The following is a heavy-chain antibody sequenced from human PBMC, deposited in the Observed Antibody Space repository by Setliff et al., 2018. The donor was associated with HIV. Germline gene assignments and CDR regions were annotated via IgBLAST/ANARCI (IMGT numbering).Heavy chain of an antibody. Sequence: PGGSLRLSCVASGFTLRTYGMNWVRQAPGKGLEWVSSISSSTYIYYADSVKGRFTISRDNAKNSLYLQMNSLRAEDTAVYYCARDRGLRGMLLSSKELGFYCMDVWGKGTTVTVSS. CDR1: GFTLRTYG. D-gene: IGHD1-26*01. CDR3: ARDRGLRGMLLSSKELGFYCMDV. V-gene: IGHV3-21*04. CDR2: ISSSTYI. J-gene: IGHJ6*03.